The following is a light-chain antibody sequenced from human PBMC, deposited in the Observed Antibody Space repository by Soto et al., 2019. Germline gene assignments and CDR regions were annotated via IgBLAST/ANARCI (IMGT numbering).Light chain of an antibody. Sequence: QSVLTQPPSVSAAPGQRVTISCSGSSSNIENNYVSWYQQLPGTAPRLLISDNNYRPSGIPDRFSGSKSGTSATLGITGLQTGDEADYHCATWDSSLNAEVFGGGTKLTVL. CDR2: DNN. CDR3: ATWDSSLNAEV. J-gene: IGLJ3*02. CDR1: SSNIENNY. V-gene: IGLV1-51*01.